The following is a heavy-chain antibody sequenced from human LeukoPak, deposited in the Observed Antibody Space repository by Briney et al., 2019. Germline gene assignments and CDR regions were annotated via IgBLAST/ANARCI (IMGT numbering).Heavy chain of an antibody. Sequence: GGSLRLSCAASGFTFSSHWMSWVRQAPGKGLEWVANIKQDESEKYYVDSVKGRFTISRDNAKNSLYLQMNSLRVEDTALYYCARISTVTTNGLFDYWGQGTLVTVSS. D-gene: IGHD4-17*01. CDR2: IKQDESEK. V-gene: IGHV3-7*01. J-gene: IGHJ4*02. CDR1: GFTFSSHW. CDR3: ARISTVTTNGLFDY.